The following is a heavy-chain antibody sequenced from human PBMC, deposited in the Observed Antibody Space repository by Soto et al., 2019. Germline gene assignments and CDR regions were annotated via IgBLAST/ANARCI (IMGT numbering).Heavy chain of an antibody. J-gene: IGHJ4*02. CDR3: ARDRVVVAGDPSFFDY. D-gene: IGHD2-15*01. CDR2: IIPIFGTA. Sequence: QVQLVQSGAEVRKPGSSVKVSCKASGGTFSRHAISWVRQAPGQGLEWMGGIIPIFGTANHAQKFQGRVTIIADESTSTVYMELSSLRSEDTAVYYCARDRVVVAGDPSFFDYWGQGTLVTVSS. V-gene: IGHV1-69*01. CDR1: GGTFSRHA.